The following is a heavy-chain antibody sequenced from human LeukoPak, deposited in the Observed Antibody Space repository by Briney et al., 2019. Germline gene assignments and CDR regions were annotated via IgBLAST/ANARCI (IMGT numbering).Heavy chain of an antibody. J-gene: IGHJ5*02. CDR3: AKDQGIASPTPFDP. CDR1: GFTFSSYS. Sequence: GGSLRLSCAASGFTFSSYSMKWVRQAPGKGLEWISYISSSSSNIYYADSVKGRFTISRDNAKNSLYLQMNSLRAEDTAVYYCAKDQGIASPTPFDPWGQGTLVTVSS. V-gene: IGHV3-48*01. CDR2: ISSSSSNI. D-gene: IGHD6-13*01.